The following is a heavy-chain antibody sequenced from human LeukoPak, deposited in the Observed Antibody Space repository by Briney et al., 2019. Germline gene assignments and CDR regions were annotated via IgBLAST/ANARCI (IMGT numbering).Heavy chain of an antibody. Sequence: PSETLSLTCTVSGGSISSSSYYWGWIRQPPGKGLEWIGSIYYSGSTYYNPSLKSRVTISVDTSKNQFSLKLSSVTAADTAVYYCARHADGRYYYDKWGQGTTVTVSS. CDR2: IYYSGST. CDR1: GGSISSSSYY. CDR3: ARHADGRYYYDK. J-gene: IGHJ6*02. V-gene: IGHV4-39*01. D-gene: IGHD3-22*01.